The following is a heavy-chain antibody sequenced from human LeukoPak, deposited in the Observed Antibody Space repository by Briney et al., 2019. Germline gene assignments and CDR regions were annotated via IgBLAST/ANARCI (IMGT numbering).Heavy chain of an antibody. CDR3: ARDHFHDYSNWGIYYYYYMDV. CDR2: INHSGST. D-gene: IGHD4-11*01. Sequence: SETLSLTCAVYGGSFSGYYWSWIRQPPGKGLEWIGEINHSGSTNYNPSLKSRVTISVDTSKNQFSLKLSSVTAADTAVYYCARDHFHDYSNWGIYYYYYMDVWGKGTTVTVSS. J-gene: IGHJ6*03. V-gene: IGHV4-34*01. CDR1: GGSFSGYY.